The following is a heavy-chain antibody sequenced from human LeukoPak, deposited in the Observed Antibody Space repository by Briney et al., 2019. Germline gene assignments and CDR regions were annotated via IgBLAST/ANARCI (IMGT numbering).Heavy chain of an antibody. D-gene: IGHD2-2*01. J-gene: IGHJ3*01. CDR1: GGSISSGDYY. V-gene: IGHV4-30-4*01. Sequence: SETLSLTCTVSGGSISSGDYYWSWIRQPPGKGLEWIGYIYYSGSTYYNPSLKSRVTISVDTSENQFSLKLSSVTAADTAVYYCAREGRVVPAARLWGQGTMVTVSS. CDR3: AREGRVVPAARL. CDR2: IYYSGST.